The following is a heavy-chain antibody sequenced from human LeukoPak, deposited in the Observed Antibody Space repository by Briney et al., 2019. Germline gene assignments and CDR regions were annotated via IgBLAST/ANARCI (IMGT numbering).Heavy chain of an antibody. D-gene: IGHD3-10*01. CDR2: IFYSGST. CDR1: GGSISSSSYY. J-gene: IGHJ6*03. V-gene: IGHV4-39*07. CDR3: ARVNYYGSGSYVDYLSGYYYYYMDV. Sequence: PSETLSLTCTVSGGSISSSSYYWGWIRQPPGKGLEWIGSIFYSGSTYYNPSLKSRVTISIDTSKNQFSLKLSSVTAADTAVYYCARVNYYGSGSYVDYLSGYYYYYMDVWGKGTTVTVSS.